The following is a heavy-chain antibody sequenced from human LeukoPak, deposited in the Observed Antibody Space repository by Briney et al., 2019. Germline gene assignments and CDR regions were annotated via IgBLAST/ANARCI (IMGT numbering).Heavy chain of an antibody. CDR2: INPTSGGT. CDR1: GYTFTSYN. D-gene: IGHD6-13*01. J-gene: IGHJ4*02. V-gene: IGHV1-46*01. Sequence: ASVKISCKSSGYTFTSYNIHWVRQAPGQGLEWMGIINPTSGGTTTAQKFQGRVTLTRDTSTNTVYLALNNLKSADTAVYYCTRPLGMRSSTWSFDYWGQGTLVTVSS. CDR3: TRPLGMRSSTWSFDY.